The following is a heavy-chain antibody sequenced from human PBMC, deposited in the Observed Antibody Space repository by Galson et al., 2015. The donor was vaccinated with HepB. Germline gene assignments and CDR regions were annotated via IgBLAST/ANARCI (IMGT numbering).Heavy chain of an antibody. J-gene: IGHJ4*02. Sequence: SLRLSCAASGLSLSAYNMNWVRQAPGKGLEWVSSISGSTYIYYKDSVQGRFTISRDTAENSVYLQMNSLRVEDTAVYYCARDSGSYDVLTGYSSYFDLWGPGTLVTVSS. V-gene: IGHV3-69-1*01. CDR3: ARDSGSYDVLTGYSSYFDL. D-gene: IGHD3-9*01. CDR2: ISGSTYI. CDR1: GLSLSAYN.